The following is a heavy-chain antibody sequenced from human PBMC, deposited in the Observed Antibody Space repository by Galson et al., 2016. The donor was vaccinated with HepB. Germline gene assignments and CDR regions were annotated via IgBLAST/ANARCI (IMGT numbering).Heavy chain of an antibody. V-gene: IGHV3-33*01. J-gene: IGHJ4*01. CDR1: GFTFSNYA. Sequence: SLRLSCAASGFTFSNYAMHWVRQAPGKGLEWVAVIWPDGSEQYYADSVKGRFTISRDNSDNTVSLQMDSLRAEDTSVYYCVREPRGADWGFDYWGQGTQVAVSS. D-gene: IGHD3-9*01. CDR3: VREPRGADWGFDY. CDR2: IWPDGSEQ.